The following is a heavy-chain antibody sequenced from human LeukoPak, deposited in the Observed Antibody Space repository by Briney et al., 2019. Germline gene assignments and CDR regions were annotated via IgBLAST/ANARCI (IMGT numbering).Heavy chain of an antibody. CDR2: ISGSGDTT. J-gene: IGHJ4*02. CDR3: ARVEVSGYDLEIDY. Sequence: GSLRLSCATSGFIFSNYAVNWVRQAPGKGLEWVSIISGSGDTTYYADSVKGRFTISRDNSKNTLYLQMNSLRAEDTAVYYCARVEVSGYDLEIDYWGQGTLVTVSS. D-gene: IGHD5-12*01. V-gene: IGHV3-23*01. CDR1: GFIFSNYA.